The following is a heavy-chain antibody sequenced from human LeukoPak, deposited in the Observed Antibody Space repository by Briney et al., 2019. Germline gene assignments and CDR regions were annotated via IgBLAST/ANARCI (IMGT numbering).Heavy chain of an antibody. D-gene: IGHD3-22*01. CDR1: GGSISSGGYY. CDR2: IYYSGST. CDR3: ARADNSGLLDAFDI. J-gene: IGHJ3*02. Sequence: SETLSLTCTVSGGSISSGGYYWSWIRQHPGKGLEWIGYIYYSGSTYYNPSLKSRVTISVDTSKNQFSLKLSSVTAADTAVYYCARADNSGLLDAFDISGQGTMVTVSS. V-gene: IGHV4-31*03.